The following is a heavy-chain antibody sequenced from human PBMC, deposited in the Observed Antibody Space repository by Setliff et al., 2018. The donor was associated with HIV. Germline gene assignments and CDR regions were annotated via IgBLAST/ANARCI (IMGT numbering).Heavy chain of an antibody. V-gene: IGHV3-23*03. CDR1: ELTFSNYA. Sequence: PGGSLRLSCAASELTFSNYAMTWVRQAPGKGLEWVSSLSGSINKYYADFVKGRFTISRDNSKNTLYLQMNSLRAEDTAVYYCARGYYGSDLHNAMDVWGQGTTVTVSS. CDR3: ARGYYGSDLHNAMDV. D-gene: IGHD3-10*01. J-gene: IGHJ6*02. CDR2: LSGSINK.